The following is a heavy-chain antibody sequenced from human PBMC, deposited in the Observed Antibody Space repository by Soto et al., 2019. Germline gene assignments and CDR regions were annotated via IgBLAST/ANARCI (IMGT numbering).Heavy chain of an antibody. D-gene: IGHD6-13*01. V-gene: IGHV1-24*01. CDR1: GYTLTELS. J-gene: IGHJ4*01. Sequence: ASVKVSCKVSGYTLTELSMHWVRQAPGKGLEWMGGFGPQDGETVYAQRFQGRVAMTEDTSTDTAYMELSSLRSEDTAVYYCATVRIAAVGTGSVNLDYWG. CDR3: ATVRIAAVGTGSVNLDY. CDR2: FGPQDGET.